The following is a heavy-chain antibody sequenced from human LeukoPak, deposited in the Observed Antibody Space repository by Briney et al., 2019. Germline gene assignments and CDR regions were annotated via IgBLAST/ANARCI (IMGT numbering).Heavy chain of an antibody. CDR3: ARDAAAIFGVVFFGAFDI. CDR1: GGSFSGYY. Sequence: SETLSLTCAVYGGSFSGYYWSWIRQPPGKGLEWIGEINHSGSTNYNPSLKSRVTISVDTSKNQFSLKLSSVTAADTAVYYCARDAAAIFGVVFFGAFDIWGQGTMVTVSS. CDR2: INHSGST. V-gene: IGHV4-34*01. J-gene: IGHJ3*02. D-gene: IGHD3-3*01.